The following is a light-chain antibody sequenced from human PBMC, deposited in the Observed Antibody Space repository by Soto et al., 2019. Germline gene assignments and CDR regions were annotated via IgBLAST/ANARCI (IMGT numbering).Light chain of an antibody. J-gene: IGKJ2*01. CDR1: QHITTD. V-gene: IGKV1-17*01. Sequence: DIQMTQSPSSLSASVGDTVTITCRASQHITTDCAWYQQKAGRAPKCLILLASRLQTGFPSRFSGSGSETEFTLTISSLQPEDFATYYCLHHNGYPPVFGQGTKVEIK. CDR3: LHHNGYPPV. CDR2: LAS.